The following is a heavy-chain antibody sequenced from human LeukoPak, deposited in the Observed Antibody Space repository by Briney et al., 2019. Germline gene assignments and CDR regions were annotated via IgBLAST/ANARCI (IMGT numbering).Heavy chain of an antibody. CDR1: GFTLSTFW. CDR3: ARPRWLQFGPHDC. Sequence: PGGSLSLSCAASGFTLSTFWMTWVRQAPGKGLEWVANIKQDGSEKYYVDSVKGRVTVSRDNAKTSLYLQMNSLRAEDTAVYYCARPRWLQFGPHDCWGQGTLVTVSS. CDR2: IKQDGSEK. D-gene: IGHD5-24*01. J-gene: IGHJ4*02. V-gene: IGHV3-7*01.